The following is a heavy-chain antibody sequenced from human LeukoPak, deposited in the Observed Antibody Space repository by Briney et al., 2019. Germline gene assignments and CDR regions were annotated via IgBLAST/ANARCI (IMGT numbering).Heavy chain of an antibody. V-gene: IGHV4-34*01. D-gene: IGHD6-19*01. CDR3: ARGRSSGLSSSIDY. CDR2: INHSGST. J-gene: IGHJ4*02. CDR1: GGSLTFYY. Sequence: SETLSLTCAVYGGSLTFYYWSWIRQPPGKGLEWIGEINHSGSTNYNPSLKSQVTISLDTSRNQFSLRLRSVTAADTAIYYCARGRSSGLSSSIDYWGQGSLVAVSS.